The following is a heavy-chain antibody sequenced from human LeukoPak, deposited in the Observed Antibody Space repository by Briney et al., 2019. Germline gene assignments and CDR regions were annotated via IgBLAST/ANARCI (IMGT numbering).Heavy chain of an antibody. CDR1: GFTFSSYD. D-gene: IGHD6-19*01. J-gene: IGHJ6*03. CDR2: IRYDGSNK. Sequence: GGSLRLSCAASGFTFSSYDIHWVRQAPGKGLEWVAFIRYDGSNKYYADSVGGRFTISRDNSKNTLYLHMNSLRAEDTAVYFCAKGSKAVLFTRDHYMDVWGKGTTVTISS. V-gene: IGHV3-30*02. CDR3: AKGSKAVLFTRDHYMDV.